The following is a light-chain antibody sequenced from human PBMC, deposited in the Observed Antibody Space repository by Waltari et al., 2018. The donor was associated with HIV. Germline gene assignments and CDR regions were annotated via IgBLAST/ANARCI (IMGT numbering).Light chain of an antibody. CDR1: QSVSSN. J-gene: IGKJ1*01. V-gene: IGKV3-15*01. Sequence: EKVMTQSPATLSVSPGERATLSCRASQSVSSNLAWYQQRPGQAPRLRIYGASTRATCIPARFSGSGSGTEFTLTISSLQSEDFAVYYCQQYNNWPETFGQGTKVEI. CDR3: QQYNNWPET. CDR2: GAS.